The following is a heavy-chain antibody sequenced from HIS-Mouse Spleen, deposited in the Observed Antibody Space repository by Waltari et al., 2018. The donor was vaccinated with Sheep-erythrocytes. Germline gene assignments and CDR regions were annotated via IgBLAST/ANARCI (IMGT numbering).Heavy chain of an antibody. V-gene: IGHV1-69*04. CDR1: GGTFSSYA. J-gene: IGHJ4*02. Sequence: QVQLVQSGAEVKKPGSSVKVSCKASGGTFSSYALSWVRQAPGQGLEWMGRIIPILGIANYAQKFQGRVTITADKSTSTAYMELSSLRSEDTAVYYCAQTGATTPHFDYWGQGTLVTVS. CDR2: IIPILGIA. D-gene: IGHD1-26*01. CDR3: AQTGATTPHFDY.